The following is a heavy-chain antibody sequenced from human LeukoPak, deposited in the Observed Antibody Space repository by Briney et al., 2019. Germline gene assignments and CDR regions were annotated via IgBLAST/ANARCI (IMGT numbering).Heavy chain of an antibody. CDR3: AKDGGAFDVDY. V-gene: IGHV3-30*02. J-gene: IGHJ4*02. D-gene: IGHD2-15*01. CDR2: IRYDGSNQ. Sequence: HPGGSLRLSCATSGFSFSTYGMHWVRQAPGKGLEWVAFIRYDGSNQYYAASVKGRLTISRDSSKNTLYLQMNSLRPEDTAVYSCAKDGGAFDVDYWGQGTLVTVSS. CDR1: GFSFSTYG.